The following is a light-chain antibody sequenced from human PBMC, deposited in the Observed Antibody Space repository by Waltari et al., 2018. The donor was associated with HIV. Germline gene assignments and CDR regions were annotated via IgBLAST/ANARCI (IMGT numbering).Light chain of an antibody. J-gene: IGLJ2*01. CDR3: QVWDASSDHLVI. V-gene: IGLV3-21*02. CDR2: DDS. CDR1: NIGDKT. Sequence: SFVLTQPPSVSVAPGQTARITCGGNNIGDKTVHWYQTKPGQAPFLVVYDDSDRPSGNPELFSGSNAWNTATLTISRVEAGDEADYYCQVWDASSDHLVIFGGGTKLTVL.